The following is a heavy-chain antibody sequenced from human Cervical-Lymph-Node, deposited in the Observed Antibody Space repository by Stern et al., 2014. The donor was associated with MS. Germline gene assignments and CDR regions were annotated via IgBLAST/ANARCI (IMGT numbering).Heavy chain of an antibody. Sequence: VQLEESGAEVKKPGSSVKVSCKTSGGNYAFSWVRQVPGQGLEWMGGIIPNLDTTNYAQRFLGRLTISADESTSTAYMELSSLSSEDTAFYYCATRSGGYNYYYFDSWGQGTLVTVSS. CDR3: ATRSGGYNYYYFDS. D-gene: IGHD5-24*01. J-gene: IGHJ4*02. CDR1: GGNYA. V-gene: IGHV1-69*01. CDR2: IIPNLDTT.